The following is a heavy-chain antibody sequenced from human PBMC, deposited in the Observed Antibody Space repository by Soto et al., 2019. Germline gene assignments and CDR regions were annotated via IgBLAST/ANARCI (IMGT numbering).Heavy chain of an antibody. CDR2: TYYRSKWYN. J-gene: IGHJ6*02. CDR3: ARDHSIAAAGSYGMDV. Sequence: SQTLSLTCAISGDSVSSNSAAWNWIRQTPSRGLEWLGRTYYRSKWYNDYAVSVKSRITINPDTSKNQFSLQLNSVTPEDTAVYYCARDHSIAAAGSYGMDVWGQGTTVTVSS. D-gene: IGHD6-13*01. CDR1: GDSVSSNSAA. V-gene: IGHV6-1*01.